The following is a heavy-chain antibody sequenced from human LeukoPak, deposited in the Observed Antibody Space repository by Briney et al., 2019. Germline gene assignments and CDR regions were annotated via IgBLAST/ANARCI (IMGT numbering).Heavy chain of an antibody. Sequence: ASVKVSCKASGYSFTSYAMHWVRQAPGQGLEWMGWINTNTGNPTYAQGFTGRFVFSLDTSVSTVYLQISSLKAEDTAVYYCARSLFYYYDSSGYSHFDYWGQGTLVTVSS. CDR1: GYSFTSYA. J-gene: IGHJ4*02. CDR3: ARSLFYYYDSSGYSHFDY. D-gene: IGHD3-22*01. CDR2: INTNTGNP. V-gene: IGHV7-4-1*02.